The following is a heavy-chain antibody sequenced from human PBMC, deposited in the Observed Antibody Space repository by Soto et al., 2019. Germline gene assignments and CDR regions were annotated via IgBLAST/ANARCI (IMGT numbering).Heavy chain of an antibody. J-gene: IGHJ5*02. CDR2: ISYSSTNI. V-gene: IGHV3-48*01. D-gene: IGHD3-9*01. Sequence: GGSLRLSCAASGFTFSTYSMNWVRQAPGKGLEWLSYISYSSTNIYYADSVKGRFTISRDNAKNSLYLQMSSLRAEDTAVYYCVRAQDYDILTGYSHSESWGQGTLVTVSS. CDR1: GFTFSTYS. CDR3: VRAQDYDILTGYSHSES.